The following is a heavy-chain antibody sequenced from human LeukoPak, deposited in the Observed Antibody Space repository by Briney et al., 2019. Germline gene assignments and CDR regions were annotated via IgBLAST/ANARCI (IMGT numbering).Heavy chain of an antibody. CDR2: ISGSGGST. V-gene: IGHV3-23*01. CDR1: GFTFSSYA. J-gene: IGHJ5*02. Sequence: GGSLRLSCAASGFTFSSYAMSWVRQAPGKGLEWVSAISGSGGSTYYADSVKGRFTISRDNSKNTLYLQMDSLRAEDTAVYYCAKDLGSGYSYGPNWFDPWGQGTLVTVSS. CDR3: AKDLGSGYSYGPNWFDP. D-gene: IGHD5-18*01.